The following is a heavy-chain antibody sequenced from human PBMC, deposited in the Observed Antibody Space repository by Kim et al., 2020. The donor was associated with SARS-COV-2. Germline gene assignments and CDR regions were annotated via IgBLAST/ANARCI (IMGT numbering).Heavy chain of an antibody. D-gene: IGHD3-9*01. V-gene: IGHV3-7*03. J-gene: IGHJ6*02. CDR1: GFTFSSYW. CDR3: ARDQKLRYTLYYYYGMDV. Sequence: GGSLRLSCAASGFTFSSYWMSWVRQAPGKGLEWVANIKQDGSEKYYVDSVKGRFTISRDNAKNSLYLQMNSLRAEDTAVYYCARDQKLRYTLYYYYGMDVWGQGTTVTVSS. CDR2: IKQDGSEK.